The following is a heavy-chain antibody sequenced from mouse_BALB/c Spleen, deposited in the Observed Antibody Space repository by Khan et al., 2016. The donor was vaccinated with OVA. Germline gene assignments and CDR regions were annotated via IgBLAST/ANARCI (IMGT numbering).Heavy chain of an antibody. J-gene: IGHJ3*01. Sequence: VKLLESGPGLVQPSQSLSITCTVSGFSLTNYGVHWVRQSPGKGLEWLGVIWSGGSTDYHAAFISRLSISKDNSKSQVFFKMNSLQPNDTAMYYLGRNYDYDEGLAYWGQGTLVTVSA. CDR2: IWSGGST. D-gene: IGHD2-4*01. CDR3: GRNYDYDEGLAY. CDR1: GFSLTNYG. V-gene: IGHV2-2*02.